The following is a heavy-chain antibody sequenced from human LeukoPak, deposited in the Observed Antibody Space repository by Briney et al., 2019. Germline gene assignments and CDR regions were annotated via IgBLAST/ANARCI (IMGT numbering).Heavy chain of an antibody. J-gene: IGHJ4*01. V-gene: IGHV3-64*02. CDR2: ISGNGGST. CDR3: ARGWGYSSGWYYFDF. Sequence: GGSLRLSCAASRFTFSNFTIHWVRQAPGKGLEYVSAISGNGGSTYYAGSVKGRFTISRDNSKNTMYLQMGSLRPEDMAVYYCARGWGYSSGWYYFDFWGQGTLVTVSS. D-gene: IGHD6-19*01. CDR1: RFTFSNFT.